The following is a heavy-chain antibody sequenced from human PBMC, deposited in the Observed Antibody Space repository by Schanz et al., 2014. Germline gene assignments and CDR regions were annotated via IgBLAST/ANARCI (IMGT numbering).Heavy chain of an antibody. J-gene: IGHJ4*02. D-gene: IGHD3-10*01. V-gene: IGHV3-64*04. CDR3: AKEGTVVSGSPRDY. CDR1: GFTFSDYA. CDR2: ITSDGGGT. Sequence: VQLVESGGGLVQPGGSLIISCSASGFTFSDYALHWVRQAPGKGLEYVSAITSDGGGTYYADSVKGRFTLSRDNSKNTLYLQMNSLIVEDTAVYYCAKEGTVVSGSPRDYWGRGTLVTVSS.